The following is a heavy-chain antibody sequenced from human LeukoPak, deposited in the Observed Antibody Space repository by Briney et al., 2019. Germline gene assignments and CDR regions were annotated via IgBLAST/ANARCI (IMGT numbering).Heavy chain of an antibody. J-gene: IGHJ3*02. CDR1: GFTFSSYW. V-gene: IGHV3-7*01. CDR3: ARRQFNWGSAFDI. Sequence: PGGSLRLSCAASGFTFSSYWMSWVRRAPGKGLEWVANIKQDGSEKYYVDSVKGRFTISRDNAKNSLYLQMSSLRAEDTAVHYCARRQFNWGSAFDIWGQGTMVTVSS. D-gene: IGHD7-27*01. CDR2: IKQDGSEK.